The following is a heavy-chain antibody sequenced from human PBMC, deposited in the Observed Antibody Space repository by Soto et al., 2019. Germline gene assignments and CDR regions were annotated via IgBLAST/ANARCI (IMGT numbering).Heavy chain of an antibody. CDR2: IIPIIGII. CDR3: AGDPDSHYNDSHASSYP. Sequence: SVKVSCKASGGTFSSSSITWVRQPPGQGLEWMGRIIPIIGIINYAQKFQGRVTISADKFTGTAYMELTGLRSDDTAVYYCAGDPDSHYNDSHASSYPWGQGTLVTVSS. CDR1: GGTFSSSS. J-gene: IGHJ5*02. V-gene: IGHV1-69*04. D-gene: IGHD4-4*01.